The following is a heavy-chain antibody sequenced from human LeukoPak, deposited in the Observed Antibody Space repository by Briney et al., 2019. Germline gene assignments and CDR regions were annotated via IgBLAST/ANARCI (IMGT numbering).Heavy chain of an antibody. V-gene: IGHV3-30*04. CDR1: GFTFSSYA. D-gene: IGHD2-2*01. CDR3: ARDQEVVPAAMSRY. CDR2: ISYDGSNK. Sequence: GGSLRLSCAASGFTFSSYAMHWVRQAPGKGLEWVAVISYDGSNKYYADSVKGRFTISRDNSKNTLYLQMNSLRAEDTAVYYCARDQEVVPAAMSRYWGQGTLVTVSS. J-gene: IGHJ4*02.